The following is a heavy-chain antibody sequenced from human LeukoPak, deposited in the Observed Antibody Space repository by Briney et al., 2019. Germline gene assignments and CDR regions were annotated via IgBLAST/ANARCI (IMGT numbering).Heavy chain of an antibody. J-gene: IGHJ4*02. Sequence: PGGSLRLSCAVSGFTFDDYAMSWVRQAPGKGLEWVSSISWNSGLIEYADSVKGRFTISRDNAKNSLDLQMDSLRPEGTAFYYCVKDTTSHGSGSFDSWGQGTLITVSS. CDR1: GFTFDDYA. CDR2: ISWNSGLI. CDR3: VKDTTSHGSGSFDS. V-gene: IGHV3-9*01. D-gene: IGHD3-10*01.